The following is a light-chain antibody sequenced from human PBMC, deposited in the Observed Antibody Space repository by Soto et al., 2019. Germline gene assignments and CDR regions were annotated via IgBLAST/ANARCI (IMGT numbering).Light chain of an antibody. Sequence: QSVLTQPPSASGTPGQRVTISCSGSSSNIGSNTVNWYQHLPGTAPKLLIYNDNQRPSGVPYRFSGSKSGTSASLAISGLQSEDEADYYCAAWDDSLNGPVFGGGTKLTVL. J-gene: IGLJ3*02. CDR3: AAWDDSLNGPV. V-gene: IGLV1-44*01. CDR2: NDN. CDR1: SSNIGSNT.